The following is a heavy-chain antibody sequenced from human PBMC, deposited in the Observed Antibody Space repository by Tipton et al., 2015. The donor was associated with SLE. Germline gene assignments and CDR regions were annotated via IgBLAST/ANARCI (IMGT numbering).Heavy chain of an antibody. D-gene: IGHD2/OR15-2a*01. CDR1: GFTFSAHW. V-gene: IGHV3-74*01. J-gene: IGHJ4*02. CDR2: LDGDGTRT. CDR3: SKRADTFGGFGS. Sequence: SLRFSCAASGFTFSAHWMHWVRQAPGKGLEWVARLDGDGTRTNYAGFANGRFTISRDNAKNMVYLQMNSLRDEDTALYYCSKRADTFGGFGSWGQGTVVTVSS.